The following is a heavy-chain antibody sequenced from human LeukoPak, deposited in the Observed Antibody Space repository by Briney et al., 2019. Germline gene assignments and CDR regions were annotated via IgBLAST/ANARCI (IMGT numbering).Heavy chain of an antibody. Sequence: GGSLRLSCAASGLTFSTYIMNWVRQAPGKGLEWVSTITSTSAYIYYADSVKGRFTISRDNAKNSLSLQMNSLRAEDTAVYYCVRGYIYAYAFDYWGQGTLVTVSS. J-gene: IGHJ4*02. CDR3: VRGYIYAYAFDY. CDR2: ITSTSAYI. D-gene: IGHD5-18*01. CDR1: GLTFSTYI. V-gene: IGHV3-21*01.